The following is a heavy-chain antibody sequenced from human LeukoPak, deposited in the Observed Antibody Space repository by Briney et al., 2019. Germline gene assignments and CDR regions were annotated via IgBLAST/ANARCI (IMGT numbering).Heavy chain of an antibody. J-gene: IGHJ4*02. CDR2: IKQDESEK. CDR3: ARKHSSGWYDALGY. Sequence: GGSLRLSCAASGFSLSRYWMSWVRQAPGEGLEWVANIKQDESEKDYVDSVKGRFTISRDNAKNSLYLQMNSLRAEDTAVYYCARKHSSGWYDALGYWGQGTLVTVSS. D-gene: IGHD6-19*01. CDR1: GFSLSRYW. V-gene: IGHV3-7*03.